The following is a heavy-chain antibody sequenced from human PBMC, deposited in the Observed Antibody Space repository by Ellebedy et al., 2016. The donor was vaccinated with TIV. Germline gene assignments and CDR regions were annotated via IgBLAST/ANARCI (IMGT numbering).Heavy chain of an antibody. D-gene: IGHD3-22*01. J-gene: IGHJ4*02. Sequence: ASVKVSXXASGYTFTGYYMHWVRQAPGQGLEWMGWINPNSGGTNYAQKFQGWVTMTRDTSISTAYMELSRLRSDDTAVYYCARPEGAYYEIRFDYWGQGTLVTVSS. CDR1: GYTFTGYY. CDR2: INPNSGGT. V-gene: IGHV1-2*04. CDR3: ARPEGAYYEIRFDY.